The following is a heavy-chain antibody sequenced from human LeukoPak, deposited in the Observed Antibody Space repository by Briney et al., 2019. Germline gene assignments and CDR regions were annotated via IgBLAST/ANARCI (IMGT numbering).Heavy chain of an antibody. Sequence: SQTLSLTCTVSGGSISTGGYYWSWIRQHPGKGLEWIGNIYYSGSTYYSPSLKSRVTMSVDTSKNQFSLTLISVTAADTAVYFCARAAPNYYDSSGSLRNPYFDYWGQGPLVTVSS. CDR1: GGSISTGGYY. CDR2: IYYSGST. V-gene: IGHV4-31*03. CDR3: ARAAPNYYDSSGSLRNPYFDY. D-gene: IGHD3-22*01. J-gene: IGHJ4*02.